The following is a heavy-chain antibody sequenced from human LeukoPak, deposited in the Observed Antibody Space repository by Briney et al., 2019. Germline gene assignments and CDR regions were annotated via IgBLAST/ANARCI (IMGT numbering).Heavy chain of an antibody. D-gene: IGHD6-13*01. CDR3: ARHTRIAAAGTNLFDY. CDR2: IYYSGST. CDR1: GDSIRSSSYY. Sequence: SETLSLTCTVSGDSIRSSSYYWGWIRQPPGKGLEWIGRIYYSGSTYYNPSLKSRVTISVDTSKNQFSLKLSSVTAADTAVYYCARHTRIAAAGTNLFDYWGQGTLVTVSS. J-gene: IGHJ4*02. V-gene: IGHV4-39*01.